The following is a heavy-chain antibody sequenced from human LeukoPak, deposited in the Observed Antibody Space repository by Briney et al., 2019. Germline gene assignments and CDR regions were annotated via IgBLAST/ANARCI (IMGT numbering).Heavy chain of an antibody. CDR2: INPSGGST. CDR1: GYTFTSYY. Sequence: GASVKVSCKASGYTFTSYYMHWVRQAPGQGLEWMGIINPSGGSTSYAQKFQGRVTMTRDTSTSTVYMELSSLRAEDTAVYYCAREGGSSWKGYYLDYWGQGTLVTVSS. V-gene: IGHV1-46*01. J-gene: IGHJ4*02. CDR3: AREGGSSWKGYYLDY. D-gene: IGHD6-13*01.